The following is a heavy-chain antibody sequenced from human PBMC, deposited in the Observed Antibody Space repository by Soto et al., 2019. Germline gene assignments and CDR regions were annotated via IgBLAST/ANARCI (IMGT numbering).Heavy chain of an antibody. D-gene: IGHD5-18*01. CDR1: GYSFTSYG. CDR2: TSPYNGRT. Sequence: ASVKFSCKASGYSFTSYGIGWVRQVPGQGPEWMGWTSPYNGRTNYAQSVKGRVVMTTDISTNTVYLELRSLRSDDSAIYYCGRCRTDSYAMDVWGQGTTVTVSS. J-gene: IGHJ6*02. V-gene: IGHV1-18*01. CDR3: GRCRTDSYAMDV.